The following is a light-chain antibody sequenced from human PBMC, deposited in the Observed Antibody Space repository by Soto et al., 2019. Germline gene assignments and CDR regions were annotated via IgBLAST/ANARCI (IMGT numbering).Light chain of an antibody. CDR2: GAS. CDR1: QTIGTN. Sequence: DIQMTQSPSSLSASAGDKVTISCRAGQTIGTNLNWYQQRPGKAPKLLIFGASSLQSGVPSRFSGSGSGTDFTLTISGVQHEDFATYYCQQSYFPPTFGQGTKVEFK. J-gene: IGKJ1*01. CDR3: QQSYFPPT. V-gene: IGKV1-39*01.